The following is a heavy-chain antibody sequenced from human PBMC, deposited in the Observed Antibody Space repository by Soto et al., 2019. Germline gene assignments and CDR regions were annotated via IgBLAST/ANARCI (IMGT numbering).Heavy chain of an antibody. CDR1: GFTYHNFA. Sequence: GGSLRLSCSASGFTYHNFALNCYRQAPGKGPERVSTGSGSGGSTYYADCVKGRLTGSRDKSKDTLVLQMNSLRVEDTAMYYSAKDTPSGYGRAFEVWGQGTMVTVSS. D-gene: IGHD4-17*01. J-gene: IGHJ3*01. CDR3: AKDTPSGYGRAFEV. V-gene: IGHV3-23*01. CDR2: GSGSGGST.